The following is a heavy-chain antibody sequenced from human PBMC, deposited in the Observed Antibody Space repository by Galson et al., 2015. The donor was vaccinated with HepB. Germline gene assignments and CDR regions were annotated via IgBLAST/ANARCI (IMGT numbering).Heavy chain of an antibody. D-gene: IGHD5-18*01. J-gene: IGHJ4*02. CDR3: ARVNTAMVDYYFDY. Sequence: SVKVSCKAFGGTFSSYAISWVRQAPGQGLEWMGGIIPIFGTANYAQKFQGRVTITADESTSTAYMELSSLRSEDTAAYYCARVNTAMVDYYFDYWGQGTLVTVSS. V-gene: IGHV1-69*13. CDR1: GGTFSSYA. CDR2: IIPIFGTA.